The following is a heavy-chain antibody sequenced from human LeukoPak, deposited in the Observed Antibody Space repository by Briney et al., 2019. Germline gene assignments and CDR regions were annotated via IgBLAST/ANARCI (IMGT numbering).Heavy chain of an antibody. CDR2: ISYDGSNK. CDR3: ARDLVRSSGWYSKNYYGMDV. V-gene: IGHV3-30-3*01. Sequence: GGSLRLSCAASGFTFSSYAMHWVRQAPGKGLEWVAVISYDGSNKYYADSVKGRFTISRDNSKNTLYLQMNSLRAEDTAVYYCARDLVRSSGWYSKNYYGMDVWGQGTTVTVYS. CDR1: GFTFSSYA. D-gene: IGHD6-19*01. J-gene: IGHJ6*02.